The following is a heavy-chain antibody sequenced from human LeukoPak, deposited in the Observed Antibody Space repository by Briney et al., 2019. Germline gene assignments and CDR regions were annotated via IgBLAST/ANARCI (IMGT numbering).Heavy chain of an antibody. D-gene: IGHD2-15*01. CDR1: GFTFSNAW. J-gene: IGHJ4*02. CDR2: ISSSSSYI. Sequence: GGSLRLSCAASGFTFSNAWMSWVRQAPGKGLEWVSSISSSSSYIYYADSVKGRFTISRDNAKNSLYLQMNSLRAEDTAVYYCARESGYCSGGSCYYFDYWGQGTLVTVSS. CDR3: ARESGYCSGGSCYYFDY. V-gene: IGHV3-21*01.